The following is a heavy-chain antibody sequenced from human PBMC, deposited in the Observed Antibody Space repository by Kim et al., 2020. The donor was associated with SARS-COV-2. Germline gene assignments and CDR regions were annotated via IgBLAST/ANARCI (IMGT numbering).Heavy chain of an antibody. CDR3: ATSAAAGRLYWFDP. V-gene: IGHV1-24*01. D-gene: IGHD6-13*01. J-gene: IGHJ5*02. Sequence: ARKVQGRVTMTEDTSTDTAYMELSSLRSEDTAVYYCATSAAAGRLYWFDPWGQGTLVTVSS.